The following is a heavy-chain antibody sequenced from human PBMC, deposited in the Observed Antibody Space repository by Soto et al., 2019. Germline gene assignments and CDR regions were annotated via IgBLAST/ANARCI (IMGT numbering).Heavy chain of an antibody. J-gene: IGHJ5*02. D-gene: IGHD3-22*01. CDR1: GFTFSSYS. Sequence: EVQLVESGGGLVKPGGSPRLSCAASGFTFSSYSMNWVRQAPGKGLEWVSSISSSSSYIYYADSVKGRFTISRDNAKNSLYLQMNSLRAEDTAVYYCARDVTSSTYYYLSPGGFDPWGQGTLVTVSS. V-gene: IGHV3-21*01. CDR2: ISSSSSYI. CDR3: ARDVTSSTYYYLSPGGFDP.